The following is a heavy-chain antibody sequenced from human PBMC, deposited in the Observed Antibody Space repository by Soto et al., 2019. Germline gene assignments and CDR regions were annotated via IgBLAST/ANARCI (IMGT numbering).Heavy chain of an antibody. CDR2: IIPIFGTA. CDR1: GGTFSSYA. Sequence: SVKVSCKASGGTFSSYAISWVRQAPGQGLEWMGGIIPIFGTANYAQKFQGRVTITADKSTSTAYMELSSLRSEDTAVYYCASWFHDYCGNSIDYWGQGTLVTVSS. D-gene: IGHD4-17*01. J-gene: IGHJ4*02. CDR3: ASWFHDYCGNSIDY. V-gene: IGHV1-69*06.